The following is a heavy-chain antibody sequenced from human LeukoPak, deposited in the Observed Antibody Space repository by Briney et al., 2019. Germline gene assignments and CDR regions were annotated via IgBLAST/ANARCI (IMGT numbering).Heavy chain of an antibody. J-gene: IGHJ4*02. V-gene: IGHV5-51*01. Sequence: HGESLQISCKGSGYTFTSYWIGWARQLPGKGLEWMGIIYPGDSDTRYSPSFQGQVTISADKSISTASLQWSSLKASDTAMYYCARASGDCSSTSCFEFDYWGQGTLVTVSS. CDR2: IYPGDSDT. CDR3: ARASGDCSSTSCFEFDY. CDR1: GYTFTSYW. D-gene: IGHD2-2*01.